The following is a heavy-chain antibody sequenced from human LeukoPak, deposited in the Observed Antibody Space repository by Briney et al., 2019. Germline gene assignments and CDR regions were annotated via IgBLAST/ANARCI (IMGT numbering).Heavy chain of an antibody. CDR1: GFTFYMYA. V-gene: IGHV3-23*01. D-gene: IGHD3-22*01. Sequence: PGGSLRLSCQASGFTFYMYAMRWVRQAPGKGLEWVASMRGTAGCTFYPDSVKGRFTISRDNSKNVLYLRMNSLTAEDTAIYYCAKDRPNFHENSGHYYRRDGDSWGQGTLVTVSS. CDR3: AKDRPNFHENSGHYYRRDGDS. J-gene: IGHJ5*01. CDR2: MRGTAGCT.